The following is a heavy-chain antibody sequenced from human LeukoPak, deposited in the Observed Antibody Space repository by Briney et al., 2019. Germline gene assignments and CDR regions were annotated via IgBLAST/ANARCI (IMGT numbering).Heavy chain of an antibody. CDR1: GGTFSSYA. D-gene: IGHD1-26*01. CDR3: ASARGSGSYYNWFDP. Sequence: SVKVSCKASGGTFSSYAISWVRQAPGQGLEWMGGIIPIFGTANYAQKFQGRVTITADKSTSTAYMELSSLRSEDTAVYYCASARGSGSYYNWFDPWGQGTLVTVSS. V-gene: IGHV1-69*06. CDR2: IIPIFGTA. J-gene: IGHJ5*02.